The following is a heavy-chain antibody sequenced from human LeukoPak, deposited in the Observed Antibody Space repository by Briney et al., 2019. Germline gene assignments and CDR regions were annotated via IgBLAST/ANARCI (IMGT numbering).Heavy chain of an antibody. V-gene: IGHV4-39*07. CDR1: GGSISSSSYY. Sequence: SETLSLTCTVSGGSISSSSYYWGWIRQPPGKGLEWIGSIYYSGSTNYNPSLKSRVTISVDTSKNQFSLKLSSVTAADAAVYYCARGLTVDSRGYYYYMDVWGKGTTVTVSS. D-gene: IGHD4-23*01. CDR3: ARGLTVDSRGYYYYMDV. CDR2: IYYSGST. J-gene: IGHJ6*03.